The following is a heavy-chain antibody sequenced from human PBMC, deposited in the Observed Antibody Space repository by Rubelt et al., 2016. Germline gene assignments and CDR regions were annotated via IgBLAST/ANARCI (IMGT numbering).Heavy chain of an antibody. J-gene: IGHJ4*02. V-gene: IGHV3-74*01. CDR2: INSDGRST. CDR1: GFTFSSNW. D-gene: IGHD3-22*01. Sequence: VQLVESGGGVVQPGRSLRLSCAASGFTFSSNWMHWVRQAPGKGLVWVSRINSDGRSTTYADSVKGRFIISRDNAKNTLYLQMNSLRDEDTAVYYCAKDRDSSGPDYWGQGTLVTVSS. CDR3: AKDRDSSGPDY.